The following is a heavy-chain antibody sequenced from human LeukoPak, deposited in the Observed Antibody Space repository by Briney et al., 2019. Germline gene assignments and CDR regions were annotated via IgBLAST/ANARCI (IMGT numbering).Heavy chain of an antibody. D-gene: IGHD6-13*01. CDR2: INHSGST. J-gene: IGHJ4*02. V-gene: IGHV4-34*01. CDR3: ARDHIAAAGTRDFDY. CDR1: GGSFSGYY. Sequence: SETLSLTCAVYGGSFSGYYWSWIRQPPGKGLEWIGEINHSGSTNYNPSLKSRVTIPVDTSKNQFSLKLSSVTAADTAVYYCARDHIAAAGTRDFDYWGQGTLVTVSS.